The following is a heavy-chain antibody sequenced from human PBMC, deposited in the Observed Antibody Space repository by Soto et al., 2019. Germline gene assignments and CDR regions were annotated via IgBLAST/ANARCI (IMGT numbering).Heavy chain of an antibody. V-gene: IGHV4-59*08. D-gene: IGHD6-13*01. CDR2: IYYSGST. J-gene: IGHJ4*02. CDR3: ARKYSSSFDY. Sequence: LVTISLTRSVAGGSISRYYWSWIRQPPGKGLEWIGCIYYSGSTNYNPSLKSRVTISVDTSKNQFSLKLTSVTAADSAVYYCARKYSSSFDYWGQGTLVTVSS. CDR1: GGSISRYY.